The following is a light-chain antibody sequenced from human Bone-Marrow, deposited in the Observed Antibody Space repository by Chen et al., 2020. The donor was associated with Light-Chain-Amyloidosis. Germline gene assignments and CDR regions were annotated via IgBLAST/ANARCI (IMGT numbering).Light chain of an antibody. Sequence: QSALTQPASVSGSPGQSITISCTGTSSDVGGDNHVSWYQQHPDKAPKLMIYEVTNRPSSVPDRFAGSTSDNTAYLTRSGLQTEDEADYFCSSYTITNTLVFGGGTRVTVL. CDR3: SSYTITNTLV. CDR2: EVT. CDR1: SSDVGGDNH. J-gene: IGLJ1*01. V-gene: IGLV2-14*01.